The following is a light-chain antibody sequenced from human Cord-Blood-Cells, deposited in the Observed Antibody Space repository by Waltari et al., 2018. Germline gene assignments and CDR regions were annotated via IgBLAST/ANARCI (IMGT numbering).Light chain of an antibody. V-gene: IGKV3-20*01. Sequence: EIVFTQSPGTLSLSPGERATLSCRASQSVSSSYLAWYQQKPGQAPRLLIYGASSRATGIPDRCSGSGSGTDFTLTISRLEPEDFAVYYCQQYGSSPQAFGGGTKVEIK. J-gene: IGKJ4*01. CDR1: QSVSSSY. CDR3: QQYGSSPQA. CDR2: GAS.